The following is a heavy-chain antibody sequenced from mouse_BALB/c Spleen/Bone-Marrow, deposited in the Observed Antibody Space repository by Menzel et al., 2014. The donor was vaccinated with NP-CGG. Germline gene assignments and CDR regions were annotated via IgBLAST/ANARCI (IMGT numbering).Heavy chain of an antibody. CDR1: GSAFSSYW. V-gene: IGHV1-80*01. J-gene: IGHJ4*01. Sequence: QVQLQQSGAELVRPGSSVMISCKVSGSAFSSYWMSWVKQRPGQGVEWIGQIYPGDGDTNYNGKFKGKATLTADKSSSTAYMQLGSLASEDSAVYFCARWLPAMDYWGQGTSVTVSS. CDR2: IYPGDGDT. CDR3: ARWLPAMDY. D-gene: IGHD2-2*01.